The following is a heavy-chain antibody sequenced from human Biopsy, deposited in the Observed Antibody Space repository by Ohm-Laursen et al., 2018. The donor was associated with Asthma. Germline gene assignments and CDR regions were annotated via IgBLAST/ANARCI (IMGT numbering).Heavy chain of an antibody. CDR1: GFSLSTLGVG. CDR2: IFWDDDK. J-gene: IGHJ4*02. Sequence: TQTLTLTCTVSGFSLSTLGVGVGWFRQPPGKALEWLAHIFWDDDKRYSPSLQSRLTITRDTPKDQVVLTMTNMGPVDTGTYYCVHTLVGLKAFDFWGQGTLVTVSS. D-gene: IGHD1-26*01. V-gene: IGHV2-5*02. CDR3: VHTLVGLKAFDF.